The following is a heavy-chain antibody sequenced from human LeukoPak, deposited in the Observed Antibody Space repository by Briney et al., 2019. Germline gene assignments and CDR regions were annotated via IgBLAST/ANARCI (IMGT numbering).Heavy chain of an antibody. CDR2: IDPSGGST. CDR3: ARDPGMTTEY. D-gene: IGHD4-17*01. CDR1: GYTFTSYY. J-gene: IGHJ4*02. Sequence: ASVKVSCKASGYTFTSYYMHWVRQAPGQGLEWMGIIDPSGGSTSYAQRFQGRVTMTRDMSTSTVYMELNSLRAEDTAVYYCARDPGMTTEYWGQGTLVTVSS. V-gene: IGHV1-46*01.